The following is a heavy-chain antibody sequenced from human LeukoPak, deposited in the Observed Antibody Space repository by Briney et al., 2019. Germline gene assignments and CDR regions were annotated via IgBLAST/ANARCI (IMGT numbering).Heavy chain of an antibody. J-gene: IGHJ4*02. V-gene: IGHV3-23*01. CDR2: FSGSGGGT. CDR3: AKGTYYPF. CDR1: GFTVSSYG. Sequence: GGSLRLSCAASGFTVSSYGMTWVRQAPGKGLEWVSSFSGSGGGTYYADSVKGRFTISRDNSKNTLYLQMNSLRAEDTAVYYCAKGTYYPFWGQGTLVTVSS. D-gene: IGHD1-26*01.